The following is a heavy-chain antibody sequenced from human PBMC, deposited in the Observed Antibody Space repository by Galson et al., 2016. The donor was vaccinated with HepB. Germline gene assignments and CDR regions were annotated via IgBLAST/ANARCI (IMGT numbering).Heavy chain of an antibody. CDR2: IGGSGGST. CDR1: GFTFSSYA. CDR3: ARERTKLEFDP. D-gene: IGHD1-1*01. Sequence: SPRLSCAASGFTFSSYAMTWVRQAPGKGLEWVSAIGGSGGSTYYADSVKGRFTISRDNSKNTLYLQMKSLRAEDTAIYYCARERTKLEFDPWGQGTLVTVSS. V-gene: IGHV3-23*01. J-gene: IGHJ5*02.